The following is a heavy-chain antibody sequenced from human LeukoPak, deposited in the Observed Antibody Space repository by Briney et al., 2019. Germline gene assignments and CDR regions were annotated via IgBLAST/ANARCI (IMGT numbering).Heavy chain of an antibody. V-gene: IGHV1-69*05. CDR2: IIPIFGTA. J-gene: IGHJ4*02. Sequence: SVKVSCKASGGTCSSYAISWVRQAPGQGLEWMGGIIPIFGTANYAQKFQGRVTITTDESTSTAYMELSSLRSDDTAVYYCARDSVLGGYYYDSSGYDYWGQGTLVTVSS. CDR1: GGTCSSYA. CDR3: ARDSVLGGYYYDSSGYDY. D-gene: IGHD3-22*01.